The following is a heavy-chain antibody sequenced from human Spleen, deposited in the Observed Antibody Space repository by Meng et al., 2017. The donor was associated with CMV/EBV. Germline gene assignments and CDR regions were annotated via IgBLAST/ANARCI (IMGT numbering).Heavy chain of an antibody. CDR2: IRDKADGGPT. V-gene: IGHV3-49*04. CDR3: TTDPIVVVPAALS. Sequence: GGSLRLSCTGSGFTFGDYVISWVRQVPGKGLEWVGFIRDKADGGPTEYAASVNGRFTILRDDSKNTLYLQMNSLKTEDTAVYYCTTDPIVVVPAALSWGQGTLVTVSS. D-gene: IGHD2-2*01. J-gene: IGHJ5*02. CDR1: GFTFGDYV.